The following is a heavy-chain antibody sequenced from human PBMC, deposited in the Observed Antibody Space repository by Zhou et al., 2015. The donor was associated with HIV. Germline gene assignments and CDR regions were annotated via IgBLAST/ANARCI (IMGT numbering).Heavy chain of an antibody. J-gene: IGHJ5*02. CDR2: IIPIFGTA. CDR3: ARGGIVVVPAASDRNWFDP. V-gene: IGHV1-69*12. CDR1: GGTFSSYA. Sequence: QVQLVQSGAEVKKPGSSVKVSCKASGGTFSSYAISWVRQAPGQGLEWMGGIIPIFGTANYAQKFQGRVTITADESTSTAYMELSSLRSEDTAVYYCARGGIVVVPAASDRNWFDPWGQGTLVTVSS. D-gene: IGHD2-2*01.